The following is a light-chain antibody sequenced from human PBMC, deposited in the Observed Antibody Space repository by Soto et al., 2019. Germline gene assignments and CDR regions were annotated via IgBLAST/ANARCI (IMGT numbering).Light chain of an antibody. CDR1: SSDVGGYNY. CDR2: DVT. V-gene: IGLV2-14*03. Sequence: QSVLTQPASVSGSPGQSITISCTGTSSDVGGYNYVSWYQHHPGKAPKLIIYDVTNRPSGVSNPFSGSKSGNTASLTISGLQPEDEAFYYCSSYTTSNSRQIAFGSGTKFTVL. CDR3: SSYTTSNSRQIA. J-gene: IGLJ1*01.